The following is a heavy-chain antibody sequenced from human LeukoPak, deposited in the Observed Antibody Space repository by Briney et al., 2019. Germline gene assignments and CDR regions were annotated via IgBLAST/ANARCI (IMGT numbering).Heavy chain of an antibody. CDR2: INHSGST. D-gene: IGHD1-26*01. CDR3: AREYPKGGSYRFDP. CDR1: GGSFSGYY. V-gene: IGHV4-34*01. Sequence: KPSETLSLTCAVYGGSFSGYYWSWIRQPPGKGLEWIGEINHSGSTNYNPSLKSRVTISVDTPKNQFSLKLSSVTAADTAVYYCAREYPKGGSYRFDPWGQGTLVTVSS. J-gene: IGHJ5*02.